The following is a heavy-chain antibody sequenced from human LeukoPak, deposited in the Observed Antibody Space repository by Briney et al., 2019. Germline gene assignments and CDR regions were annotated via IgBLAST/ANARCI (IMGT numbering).Heavy chain of an antibody. CDR3: VRGTGY. Sequence: PAGSLRLSCSVSAFTFSTYVMHWVRPAPGKGLEYVSAISSNGDNTYYADSVKGRFTISRDNSKNTLYLQISSLRADDTAVYYCVRGTGYWGQGTLVTVSS. J-gene: IGHJ4*02. CDR2: ISSNGDNT. CDR1: AFTFSTYV. V-gene: IGHV3-64D*06.